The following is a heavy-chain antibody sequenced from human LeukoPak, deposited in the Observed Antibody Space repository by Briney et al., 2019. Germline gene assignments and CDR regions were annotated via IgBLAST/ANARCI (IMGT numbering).Heavy chain of an antibody. CDR3: AKAITGYCSGTSCPYAFDI. J-gene: IGHJ3*02. CDR2: ISWNSGSI. CDR1: GFTFDGYA. D-gene: IGHD2-2*01. Sequence: GRSLRLSCAASGFTFDGYAMHWVRQAPGKGLEWVSGISWNSGSIGYADSVKGRFTISRDNAKNSLYLQMNSLRAEDTALYYCAKAITGYCSGTSCPYAFDIWGQGTMVTVSS. V-gene: IGHV3-9*01.